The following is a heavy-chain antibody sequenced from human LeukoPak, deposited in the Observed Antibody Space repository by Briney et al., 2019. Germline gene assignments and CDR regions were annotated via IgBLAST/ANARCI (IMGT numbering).Heavy chain of an antibody. V-gene: IGHV3-7*01. D-gene: IGHD3-22*01. CDR3: ARDLTYYFDSSGYYYPGDYFDH. CDR1: GFTLSTYW. J-gene: IGHJ4*02. CDR2: INKDGSEK. Sequence: PGGSLRLSCGASGFTLSTYWMSWVRQAPGKGLEWVAKINKDGSEKYYVDSARGRFTISKDNAKNSLFLQMNSLRAEDTAVYYCARDLTYYFDSSGYYYPGDYFDHWGQGTLVTVSS.